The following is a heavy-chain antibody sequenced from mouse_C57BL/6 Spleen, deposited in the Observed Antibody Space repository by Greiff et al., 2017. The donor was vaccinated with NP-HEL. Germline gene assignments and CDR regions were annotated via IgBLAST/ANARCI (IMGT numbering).Heavy chain of an antibody. V-gene: IGHV3-1*01. CDR3: ARDGIYYGYDVWFAY. CDR2: ISYSGST. Sequence: ESGPGMVKPSQSLSLTCTVTGYSITSGYDWHWIRHFPGNKLEWMGYISYSGSTNYNPSLKSRISITHDTSKNHFFLKLNSVTTEDTATYYCARDGIYYGYDVWFAYWGQGTLVTVSA. CDR1: GYSITSGYD. D-gene: IGHD2-2*01. J-gene: IGHJ3*01.